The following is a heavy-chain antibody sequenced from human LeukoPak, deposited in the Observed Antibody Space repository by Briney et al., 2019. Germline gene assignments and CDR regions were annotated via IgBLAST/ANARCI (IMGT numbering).Heavy chain of an antibody. V-gene: IGHV3-74*01. CDR2: INVDGSIT. CDR3: AKDPGPHTAFNWFDT. CDR1: GFTFSSYW. J-gene: IGHJ5*02. Sequence: GGSQRLSCAASGFTFSSYWMHWVRQAPGKGLVWVSRINVDGSITDYADSVRGRFTISRDNAKNTLYLQMDSLGVDDTAVYYCAKDPGPHTAFNWFDTWGQGTLVTVSS.